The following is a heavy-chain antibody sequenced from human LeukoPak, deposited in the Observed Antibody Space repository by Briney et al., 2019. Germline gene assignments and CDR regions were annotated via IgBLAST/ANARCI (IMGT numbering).Heavy chain of an antibody. J-gene: IGHJ4*02. Sequence: GGSLRLSCAASEFTFSNYAMNWVRQAPGKRPEWVSGISSGGGSIYYADSVKGRFTISRDNSKFTLYLQINSLRAEDTALYYCAKERSTDRAWFGELLEWGQGNMVTVSS. CDR2: ISSGGGSI. CDR3: AKERSTDRAWFGELLE. V-gene: IGHV3-23*01. D-gene: IGHD3-10*01. CDR1: EFTFSNYA.